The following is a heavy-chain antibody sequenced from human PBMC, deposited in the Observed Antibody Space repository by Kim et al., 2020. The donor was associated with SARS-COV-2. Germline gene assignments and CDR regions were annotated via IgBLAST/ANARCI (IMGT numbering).Heavy chain of an antibody. D-gene: IGHD5-12*01. Sequence: GESLKISCKGFGYRFSNYWIGWVRQMPGKGLEWMGAIYPDNFEIRYSPPFQGHVTVSVDMSTDTAYLRLNSLKASDTATYYCARTYSGYDFDYWGQGTLVTVSS. J-gene: IGHJ4*02. CDR2: IYPDNFEI. V-gene: IGHV5-51*01. CDR3: ARTYSGYDFDY. CDR1: GYRFSNYW.